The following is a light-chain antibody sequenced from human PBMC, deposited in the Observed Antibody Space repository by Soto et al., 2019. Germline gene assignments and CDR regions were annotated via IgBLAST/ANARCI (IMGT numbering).Light chain of an antibody. V-gene: IGKV1-27*01. J-gene: IGKJ3*01. Sequence: DIQMTQSPSSLSASVGDRVTMTCRARQDIRNYVAWYQQKPGEVPKLLIYAASTLQSGVPARFSGGGFGTDFTPTISSLRPEDVATYYCQRYNSALLTFGPGTKVDLK. CDR3: QRYNSALLT. CDR2: AAS. CDR1: QDIRNY.